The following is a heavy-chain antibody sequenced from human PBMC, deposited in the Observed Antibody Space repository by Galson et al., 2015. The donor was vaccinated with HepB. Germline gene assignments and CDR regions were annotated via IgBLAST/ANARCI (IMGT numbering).Heavy chain of an antibody. D-gene: IGHD4-11*01. J-gene: IGHJ3*02. CDR3: ATGWQVTTLSDAFDI. CDR1: GYTLTELS. CDR2: FDPEDGET. Sequence: SVKVSCKVSGYTLTELSMHWVRQAPGKGLEWMGGFDPEDGETIYAQKFQGRVTMTEDTSTDTAYMELSSLRSEDTAVYYCATGWQVTTLSDAFDIWGQGTMVTVSS. V-gene: IGHV1-24*01.